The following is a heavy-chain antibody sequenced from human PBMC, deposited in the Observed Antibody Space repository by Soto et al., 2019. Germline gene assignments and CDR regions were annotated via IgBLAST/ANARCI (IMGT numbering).Heavy chain of an antibody. Sequence: RTSQTLSLTCAISGDSVSSNSAAWNWNRQSPSRGLEWLGRTYYKSKWNNDYALSVKSRITINPDTSKNQFSLHLYSVTPEDTAVYYCTGITWFRGMDVWGQGTPVTVSS. V-gene: IGHV6-1*01. CDR3: TGITWFRGMDV. J-gene: IGHJ6*02. CDR2: TYYKSKWNN. D-gene: IGHD3-10*01. CDR1: GDSVSSNSAA.